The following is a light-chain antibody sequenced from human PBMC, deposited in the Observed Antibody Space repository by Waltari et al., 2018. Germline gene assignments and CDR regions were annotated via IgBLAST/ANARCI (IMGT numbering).Light chain of an antibody. CDR2: WAS. CDR3: QQFYTTPPT. CDR1: QRVLFSSNSKNY. J-gene: IGKJ1*01. Sequence: DIVMTQSPDSLAVSLGERATINCQSSQRVLFSSNSKNYLTWYQQKPGQPPKLLIYWASTRESGVPDRFSGSGSGTDFTLTISSLQAEDVAVYYCQQFYTTPPTFGQGTKVEIK. V-gene: IGKV4-1*01.